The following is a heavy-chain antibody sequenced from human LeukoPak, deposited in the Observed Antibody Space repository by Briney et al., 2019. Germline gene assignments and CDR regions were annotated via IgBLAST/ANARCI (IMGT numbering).Heavy chain of an antibody. Sequence: PSETLSLTCTVSGGSISSSSYYWGWIRQPPGKGLEWIGSIYYSGSTYYNPSLKSRVTISVDTSKNQFSLKLSSVTAADTAVYYCARDGGSGDYWGQGTLVTVSS. CDR1: GGSISSSSYY. J-gene: IGHJ4*02. CDR3: ARDGGSGDY. CDR2: IYYSGST. D-gene: IGHD1-26*01. V-gene: IGHV4-39*07.